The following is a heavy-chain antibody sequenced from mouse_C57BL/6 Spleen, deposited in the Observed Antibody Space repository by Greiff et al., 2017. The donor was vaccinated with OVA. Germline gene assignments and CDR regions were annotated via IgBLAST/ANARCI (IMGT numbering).Heavy chain of an antibody. V-gene: IGHV1-54*01. D-gene: IGHD2-1*01. CDR1: GYAFTNYL. Sequence: QVQLQQSGAELVRPGTSVKVSCKASGYAFTNYLIEWVKQRPGQGLEWIGVINPGSGGTNYNEKFKGKATLTADKSSSTAYMQLSSLTSEDSAVYFCARSSYGNYSYWYFDVWGTGTTVTVSS. CDR3: ARSSYGNYSYWYFDV. CDR2: INPGSGGT. J-gene: IGHJ1*03.